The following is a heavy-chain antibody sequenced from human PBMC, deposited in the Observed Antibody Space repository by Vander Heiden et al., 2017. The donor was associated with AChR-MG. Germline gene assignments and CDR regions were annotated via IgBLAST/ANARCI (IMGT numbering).Heavy chain of an antibody. V-gene: IGHV3-30-3*01. CDR2: ISYDGTNK. CDR1: GFSFSNYA. D-gene: IGHD2-15*01. Sequence: QVQLVESGGGVVQPGRSLRLSCAASGFSFSNYAIYWVRQAPGKGLEWVSVISYDGTNKFYADSVKGRFTISRDNSTNTVYLQMNSLRPEDRAIYYCARGCRYCSGGSPDYWGQGTLVTVSS. CDR3: ARGCRYCSGGSPDY. J-gene: IGHJ4*02.